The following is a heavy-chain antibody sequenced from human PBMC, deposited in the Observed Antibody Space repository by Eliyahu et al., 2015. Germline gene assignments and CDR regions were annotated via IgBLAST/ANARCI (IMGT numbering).Heavy chain of an antibody. V-gene: IGHV4-59*08. Sequence: QVQLQESGPGLVKPSETLSXTCXXXGGSISSYYWSWIRQPPGKGLEWIGYIYYSGSTNYNPSLKSRVTISVDTSKNQFSLKLSSVTAADTAVYYCARQSRLGYRGAFDIWGQGTMVTVSS. CDR3: ARQSRLGYRGAFDI. D-gene: IGHD5-18*01. CDR1: GGSISSYY. CDR2: IYYSGST. J-gene: IGHJ3*02.